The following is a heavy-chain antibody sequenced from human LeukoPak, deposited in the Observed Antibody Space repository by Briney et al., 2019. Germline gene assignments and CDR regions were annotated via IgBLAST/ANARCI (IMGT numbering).Heavy chain of an antibody. D-gene: IGHD5-18*01. CDR2: VNPGTGAT. V-gene: IGHV1-2*02. CDR3: ARKGYSEGLDP. CDR1: GYTFIDYY. J-gene: IGHJ5*02. Sequence: ASVKVSCKAKGYTFIDYYMHWVRQAPGQGLEWMGWVNPGTGATYYQQKFQGRVTMTRGTSISTAYMELSRLKSDDTAVYYCARKGYSEGLDPWGQGTQVTVSS.